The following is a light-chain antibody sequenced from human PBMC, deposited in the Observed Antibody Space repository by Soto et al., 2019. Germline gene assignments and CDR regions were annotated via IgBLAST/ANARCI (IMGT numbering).Light chain of an antibody. J-gene: IGKJ2*01. CDR2: AAS. CDR3: QQSYSSPYT. CDR1: QTISSF. V-gene: IGKV1-39*01. Sequence: MTQSPSSLSASVGGRVTITCRASQTISSFLNWYQQRPGRAPALLISAASTLQRGVPSRFSGSGSGTDFTLTISSLQPEDFATYYCQQSYSSPYTFGQGTKLEIK.